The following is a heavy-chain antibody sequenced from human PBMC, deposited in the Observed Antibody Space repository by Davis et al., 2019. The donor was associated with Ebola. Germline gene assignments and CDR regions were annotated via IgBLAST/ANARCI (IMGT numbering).Heavy chain of an antibody. CDR3: ARRDYYDSSGYGGWYFDL. J-gene: IGHJ2*01. CDR1: GFTFSSYS. V-gene: IGHV3-48*02. D-gene: IGHD3-22*01. Sequence: GESLKISCAASGFTFSSYSMNWVRQAPGKGLEWVSYISSSSSTIYYADSVKGRFTISRDNAKNSLYLQMNSLRDEDTAVYYCARRDYYDSSGYGGWYFDLWGRGTLVTVSS. CDR2: ISSSSSTI.